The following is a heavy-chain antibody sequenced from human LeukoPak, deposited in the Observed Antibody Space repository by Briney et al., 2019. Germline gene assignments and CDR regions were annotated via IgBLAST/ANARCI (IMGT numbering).Heavy chain of an antibody. CDR3: ASQRTGDYYDRSGYFDY. V-gene: IGHV1-69*13. J-gene: IGHJ4*02. CDR1: GYTFTNFY. CDR2: IIPIFGTA. D-gene: IGHD3-22*01. Sequence: SVKVSCKASGYTFTNFYMHWVRQVPGQGLEWMGGIIPIFGTANYAQKFQGRVTITADESTSTAYMELSSLRSEDTAVYYCASQRTGDYYDRSGYFDYWGQGTLVTVSS.